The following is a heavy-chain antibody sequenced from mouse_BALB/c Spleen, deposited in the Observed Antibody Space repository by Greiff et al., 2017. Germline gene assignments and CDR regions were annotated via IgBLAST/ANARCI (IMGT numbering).Heavy chain of an antibody. V-gene: IGHV2-9*02. CDR2: IWAGGST. Sequence: VQLQESGPGLVAPSQSLSITCTVSGFSLTSYGVHWVRQPPGKGLEWLGVIWAGGSTNYNSALMSRLSISKDNSKSQVFLKMNSLQTDDTAMYYCAGSYYGNYGAMDYWGQGTSVTVSS. D-gene: IGHD2-10*01. CDR1: GFSLTSYG. CDR3: AGSYYGNYGAMDY. J-gene: IGHJ4*01.